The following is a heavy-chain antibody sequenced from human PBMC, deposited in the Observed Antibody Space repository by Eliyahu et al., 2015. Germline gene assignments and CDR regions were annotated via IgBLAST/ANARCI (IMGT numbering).Heavy chain of an antibody. CDR1: GFPFSGSA. D-gene: IGHD3-10*01. J-gene: IGHJ4*02. Sequence: EEKLVQAGGGLVQPGGSLKLHXAXSGFPFSGSAIHWVRQTSGKGLEWVGRIRAKSNNYGTGYAASVAGRFTISRDDSRNTAYLQMNNLKTEDTAVYYCTRPGGNFDYWGQGSQVTVSS. V-gene: IGHV3-73*02. CDR3: TRPGGNFDY. CDR2: IRAKSNNYGT.